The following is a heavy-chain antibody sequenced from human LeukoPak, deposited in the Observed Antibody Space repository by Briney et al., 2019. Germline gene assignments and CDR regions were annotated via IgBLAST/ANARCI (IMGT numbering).Heavy chain of an antibody. Sequence: PGGSLRLSCAASGFTFNKYWVHWVRQVPGKGLVWVSRINGDGTTTSYADSVKGGFTMSRDNAKNTLYLQMSGLRVEDTAVYYCATGNYYDSRGYYTFGHWGQGTLVTVSS. D-gene: IGHD3-22*01. V-gene: IGHV3-74*01. CDR2: INGDGTTT. CDR1: GFTFNKYW. J-gene: IGHJ4*02. CDR3: ATGNYYDSRGYYTFGH.